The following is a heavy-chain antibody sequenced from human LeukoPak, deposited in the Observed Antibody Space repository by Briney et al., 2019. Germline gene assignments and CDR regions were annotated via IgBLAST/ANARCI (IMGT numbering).Heavy chain of an antibody. D-gene: IGHD3-10*01. CDR2: IIPIFGTA. J-gene: IGHJ5*02. Sequence: SVKVSCKASGGTFSSYAISWVRQAPGPGLEWIGGIIPIFGTANYAQKFQARVTITADESTSTAYMELSSLRSEDTAVYYCARDSSMVRGVIISNNWFDPWGQGTLVTVSS. CDR1: GGTFSSYA. CDR3: ARDSSMVRGVIISNNWFDP. V-gene: IGHV1-69*01.